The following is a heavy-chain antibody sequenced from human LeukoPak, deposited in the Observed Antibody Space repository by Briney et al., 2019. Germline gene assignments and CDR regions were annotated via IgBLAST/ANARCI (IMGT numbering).Heavy chain of an antibody. D-gene: IGHD6-19*01. V-gene: IGHV1-2*02. CDR2: INPNSGGT. J-gene: IGHJ5*02. CDR3: ARVYHSIAVTGTDWFDP. Sequence: GASVKVSCKASGYTFTGYYMHWVRQAPGQGLEWMGWINPNSGGTNHAQKFQGRVTMTRDSSISTAYMELSRLRSDDTAVYYCARVYHSIAVTGTDWFDPWGQGTLVTVSS. CDR1: GYTFTGYY.